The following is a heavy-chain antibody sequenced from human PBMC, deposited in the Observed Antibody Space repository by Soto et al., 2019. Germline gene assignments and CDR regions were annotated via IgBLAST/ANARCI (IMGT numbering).Heavy chain of an antibody. J-gene: IGHJ6*03. D-gene: IGHD1-26*01. CDR1: GFTFGDYA. Sequence: PGGSRRLSWTASGFTFGDYARSWFRQAPGKGLEWVGFIRSKAYGGTTEYAASVKGRFTISRDDSKSIAYLQMNSLKTEDTAVYYCTRVLLRGRLYYYCYYMDVWGEGTTVTVSS. CDR2: IRSKAYGGTT. CDR3: TRVLLRGRLYYYCYYMDV. V-gene: IGHV3-49*03.